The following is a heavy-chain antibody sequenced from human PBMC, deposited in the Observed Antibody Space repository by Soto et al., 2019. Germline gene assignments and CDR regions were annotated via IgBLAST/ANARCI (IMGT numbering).Heavy chain of an antibody. Sequence: ETLSLTCTVSGASISNYYWSWIRQPAGKGLEWIGRIYASGNTNYNPSLKSRVTMSVDTSKNQFSLNLNSVTAADTAVYYCARESRSAAGTVEYWGQGTLVTVSS. V-gene: IGHV4-4*07. D-gene: IGHD6-13*01. CDR1: GASISNYY. CDR2: IYASGNT. CDR3: ARESRSAAGTVEY. J-gene: IGHJ4*02.